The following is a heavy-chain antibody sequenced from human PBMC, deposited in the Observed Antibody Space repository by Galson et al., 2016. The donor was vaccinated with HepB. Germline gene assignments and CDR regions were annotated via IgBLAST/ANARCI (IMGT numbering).Heavy chain of an antibody. V-gene: IGHV4-31*11. CDR1: GGSISSGGYS. CDR3: AREGAARGVGWFDP. Sequence: PLSLTCAVSGGSISSGGYSWSWIRQPPGKGLEWIGNIYYSGSTYYNPSLKSRVAISEDTSKNQFSLKLNSVTAADTAVYYCAREGAARGVGWFDPWGQGTLVTVSS. J-gene: IGHJ5*02. D-gene: IGHD6-6*01. CDR2: IYYSGST.